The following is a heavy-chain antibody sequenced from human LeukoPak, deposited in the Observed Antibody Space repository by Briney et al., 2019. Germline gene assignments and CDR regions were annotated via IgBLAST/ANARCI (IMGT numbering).Heavy chain of an antibody. CDR1: GGSISSYY. Sequence: SETLSLTCTVSGGSISSYYWSWIRQPPGKGLEWIGYIYYSGSTNYNPSLKSRVTISVDTSKNQFSLKLSSVTAADTAVYYCARDFGYCSSTSCRAFDIWGQGTMVTVSS. CDR3: ARDFGYCSSTSCRAFDI. V-gene: IGHV4-59*01. J-gene: IGHJ3*02. CDR2: IYYSGST. D-gene: IGHD2-2*01.